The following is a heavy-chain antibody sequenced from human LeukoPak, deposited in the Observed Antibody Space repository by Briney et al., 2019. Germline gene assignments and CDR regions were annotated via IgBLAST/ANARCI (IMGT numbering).Heavy chain of an antibody. V-gene: IGHV4-30-2*01. Sequence: PSQTLSLTCAVSGGSISSGGYSWSWIRQPPGKGLEWIGYIYHSGSTYYNPSLKSRVTISVDRSKNQFSLKLSSVTAADTAVYYYARGHGDYRFSWFDPWGQGTLVTVSS. J-gene: IGHJ5*02. CDR2: IYHSGST. CDR1: GGSISSGGYS. D-gene: IGHD4-17*01. CDR3: ARGHGDYRFSWFDP.